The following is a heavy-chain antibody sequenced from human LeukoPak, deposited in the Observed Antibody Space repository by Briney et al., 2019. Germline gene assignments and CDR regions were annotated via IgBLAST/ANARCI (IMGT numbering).Heavy chain of an antibody. Sequence: SETLSLTCAVYGGSFSGYYWSWIRQPPGKGLEWIGEINHSGSTNYNPSLKSRVTISVDTSKNQFSLKLSSVTAADTAVYYCARGGPVVVPAAMTPISPNFAFMDVWGKGTTVTVSS. CDR1: GGSFSGYY. CDR2: INHSGST. D-gene: IGHD2-2*01. CDR3: ARGGPVVVPAAMTPISPNFAFMDV. J-gene: IGHJ6*03. V-gene: IGHV4-34*01.